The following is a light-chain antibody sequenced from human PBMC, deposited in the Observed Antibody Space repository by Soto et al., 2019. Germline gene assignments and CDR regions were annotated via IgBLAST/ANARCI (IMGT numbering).Light chain of an antibody. CDR3: AAWDDSLSGRVV. CDR2: RNN. CDR1: SSNIGSNY. J-gene: IGLJ2*01. Sequence: QSVLTQPPSASVTPGQRVTISCSGSSSNIGSNYVYWYQQLPGTAPKLLIYRNNQRPSGVPDRFSGSKSGTSASLAISGLRSEDEADYYCAAWDDSLSGRVVFGGGTKVTVL. V-gene: IGLV1-47*01.